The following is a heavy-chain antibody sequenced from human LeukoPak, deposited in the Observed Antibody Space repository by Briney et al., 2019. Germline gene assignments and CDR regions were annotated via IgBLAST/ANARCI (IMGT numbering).Heavy chain of an antibody. J-gene: IGHJ4*02. CDR3: ARVALVGAEYFDY. D-gene: IGHD1-26*01. CDR2: INPNSGGT. Sequence: ASVKVSCKASGYTFTSYDINWVRQATGQGLEWMGRINPNSGGTNYAQKFQGRVTMTRDTSISTAYMELSRLRSDDTAVYYCARVALVGAEYFDYWGQGTLVTVSS. V-gene: IGHV1-2*06. CDR1: GYTFTSYD.